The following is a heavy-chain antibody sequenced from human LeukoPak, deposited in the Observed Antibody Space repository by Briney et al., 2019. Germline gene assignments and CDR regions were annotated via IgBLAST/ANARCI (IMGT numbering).Heavy chain of an antibody. CDR3: ARANPPLGSGWYGSWFDP. CDR2: IYYSGST. Sequence: SETLSLTCTVSGGSISSYYWSWIRHPPGKGLEWIGNIYYSGSTNYNPSLKSRVTISVDTSKNQFSLKLSSVTAADTAVYYCARANPPLGSGWYGSWFDPWGQGTLVTVSS. D-gene: IGHD6-19*01. CDR1: GGSISSYY. J-gene: IGHJ5*02. V-gene: IGHV4-59*01.